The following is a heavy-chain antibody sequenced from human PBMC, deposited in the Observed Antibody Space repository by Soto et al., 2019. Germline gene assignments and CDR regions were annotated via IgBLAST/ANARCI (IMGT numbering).Heavy chain of an antibody. D-gene: IGHD3-10*01. V-gene: IGHV1-18*01. CDR2: VSSYNGNT. CDR3: AREVEGSYSPADF. CDR1: GYTFTDHG. Sequence: QVQLVQSGPEVKKPGASVTVSCKTSGYTFTDHGIDWVRQAPGQGLEWVGWVSSYNGNTNYAYNLKDRVIMTTDASASTDYMELRGLRSDDTDVYYCAREVEGSYSPADFWGQGTPVTVSS. J-gene: IGHJ4*02.